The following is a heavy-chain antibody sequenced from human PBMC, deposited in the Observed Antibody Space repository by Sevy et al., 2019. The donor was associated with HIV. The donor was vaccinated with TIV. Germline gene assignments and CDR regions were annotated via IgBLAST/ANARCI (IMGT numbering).Heavy chain of an antibody. D-gene: IGHD2-15*01. J-gene: IGHJ3*02. CDR1: GFIFTNYG. CDR2: ISHDGSLK. Sequence: GGSLRISCAASGFIFTNYGMHWVRQAPGKGLEWVAVISHDGSLKYYADSVRGRVTISRDSSKNTVSLQMNSLRLEDTAVYYCAKGSRATGSALDIWGQGTMVTVSS. V-gene: IGHV3-30*18. CDR3: AKGSRATGSALDI.